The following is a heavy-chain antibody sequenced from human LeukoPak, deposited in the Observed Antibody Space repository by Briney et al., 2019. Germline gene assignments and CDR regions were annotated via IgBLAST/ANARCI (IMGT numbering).Heavy chain of an antibody. V-gene: IGHV4-30-4*01. CDR2: IYYSGST. Sequence: PSQTLSLTCTVSAGSISSGHYYWRWIRQPPGKGLEWIGYIYYSGSTYHNPSLKSRVTISVDTSRNQFSLKLSSVTAKDTAVYYCARLSYCGSTNRLDVWGKGTTVTVSS. CDR3: ARLSYCGSTNRLDV. CDR1: AGSISSGHYY. J-gene: IGHJ6*04. D-gene: IGHD2-2*01.